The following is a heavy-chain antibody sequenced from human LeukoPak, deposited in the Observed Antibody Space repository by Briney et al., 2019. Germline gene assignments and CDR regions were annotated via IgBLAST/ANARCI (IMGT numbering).Heavy chain of an antibody. CDR1: GFTFSSYA. CDR2: ISGSGGST. J-gene: IGHJ6*02. Sequence: GGSLRLSCAASGFTFSSYAMSWVRQAPGKGLEWVSAISGSGGSTYYADSVKGRSTISRDNSKNTLYLQMNSPRAEDTAVYYCAKGHVSYYYYGMDVWGQGTTVTVSS. V-gene: IGHV3-23*01. D-gene: IGHD3-16*01. CDR3: AKGHVSYYYYGMDV.